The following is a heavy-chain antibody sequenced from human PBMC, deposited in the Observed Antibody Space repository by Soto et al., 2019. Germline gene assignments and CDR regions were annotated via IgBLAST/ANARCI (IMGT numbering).Heavy chain of an antibody. V-gene: IGHV4-59*01. Sequence: PSETLSLTCTVSGDSIRSFYWSWIRQPPGKGLEWIGYIYYTGSTNYNPSLMSRVTISVDTSKNQFSLKLNSVTAADTAVYYCSIVPRGHYYDGSGYSHFDYWGQGTLVTVSS. CDR1: GDSIRSFY. J-gene: IGHJ4*02. D-gene: IGHD3-22*01. CDR2: IYYTGST. CDR3: SIVPRGHYYDGSGYSHFDY.